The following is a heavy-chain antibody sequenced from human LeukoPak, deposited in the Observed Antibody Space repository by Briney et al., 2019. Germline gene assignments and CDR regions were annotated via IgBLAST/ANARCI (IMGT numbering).Heavy chain of an antibody. Sequence: SETLSLTCAVYGGSFSGYYWSWIRQPPGKGLDWIGEINHSGSTNYNPSLKSRVTISVDTSKNQFSLKLSSVTAADTAVYYCARGRVATISTALYYFDYWGQGTLVTVSS. D-gene: IGHD5-12*01. J-gene: IGHJ4*02. CDR3: ARGRVATISTALYYFDY. CDR2: INHSGST. V-gene: IGHV4-34*01. CDR1: GGSFSGYY.